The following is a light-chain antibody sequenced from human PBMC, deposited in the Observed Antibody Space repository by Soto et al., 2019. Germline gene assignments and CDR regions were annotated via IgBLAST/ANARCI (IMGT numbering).Light chain of an antibody. CDR3: QEYGSSPEYT. V-gene: IGKV3-20*01. Sequence: EIVLTQSPGTLSLSPGERATLSCRASQSVSSSYLAWYQQKPGQAPRLLIYGASSKATGIPDRFSGSGSGTYFTLTISRLEPEGFEVYDYQEYGSSPEYTFGQRTKMEI. CDR2: GAS. J-gene: IGKJ2*01. CDR1: QSVSSSY.